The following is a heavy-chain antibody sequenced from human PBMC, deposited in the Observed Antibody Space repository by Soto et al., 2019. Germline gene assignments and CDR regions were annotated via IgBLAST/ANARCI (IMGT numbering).Heavy chain of an antibody. J-gene: IGHJ5*02. CDR1: GGTFSSYA. CDR3: AREGYCSSTSCSTNWFDP. V-gene: IGHV1-69*13. CDR2: IIPIFGTA. D-gene: IGHD2-2*01. Sequence: GASVKVSCKASGGTFSSYAISWVRQAPGQGLEWMGGIIPIFGTANYAQKFQGRVTITADESTSTAYMELSSLRSEDTAVYYCAREGYCSSTSCSTNWFDPWGQGTLVTVSS.